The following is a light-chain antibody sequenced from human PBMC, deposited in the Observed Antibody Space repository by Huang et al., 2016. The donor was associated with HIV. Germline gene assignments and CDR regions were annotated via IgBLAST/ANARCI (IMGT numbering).Light chain of an antibody. CDR1: QSIDTD. V-gene: IGKV3-11*01. Sequence: EIVLTQSPVTLSLSPGERATLSCRASQSIDTDLAWYQQKPGQAPRLLIYEASYRATRIPPRFSGSGSGTVFTLTVSSLEPEDLAVYYCQQRSGWPPTFGGGTRVEI. CDR3: QQRSGWPPT. J-gene: IGKJ4*01. CDR2: EAS.